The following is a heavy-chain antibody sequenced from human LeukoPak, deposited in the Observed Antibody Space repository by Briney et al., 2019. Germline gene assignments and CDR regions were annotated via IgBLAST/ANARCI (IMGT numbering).Heavy chain of an antibody. J-gene: IGHJ4*03. CDR3: ATRSSTLAAARCFDD. D-gene: IGHD6-6*01. CDR1: GESFSAYF. V-gene: IGHV4-34*01. CDR2: IDHRGSS. Sequence: SETLSLTCAVHGESFSAYFWSWIRQVPGKGLEWIGEIDHRGSSNYNPPLKGRATISVDTSKNHLSLSLTSVTAADTAVYYCATRSSTLAAARCFDDWGQGTVVTVSS.